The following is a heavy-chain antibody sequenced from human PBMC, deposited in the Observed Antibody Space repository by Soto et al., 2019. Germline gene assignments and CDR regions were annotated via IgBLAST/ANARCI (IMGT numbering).Heavy chain of an antibody. Sequence: QVQLVQSGPEVRKPGASVRLSCATSGYNFNQYYIHWVRQAPGQGLEWMGIINLRGGTTEYAHKLRGRVTVTGDTSTRTAYRELSSLRSEDTAVYFCARGPADSDVPRWDHWGQGTLITVSS. CDR2: INLRGGTT. D-gene: IGHD1-26*01. CDR3: ARGPADSDVPRWDH. CDR1: GYNFNQYY. J-gene: IGHJ4*02. V-gene: IGHV1-46*02.